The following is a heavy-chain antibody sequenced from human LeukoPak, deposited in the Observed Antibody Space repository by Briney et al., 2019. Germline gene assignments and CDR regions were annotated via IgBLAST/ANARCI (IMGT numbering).Heavy chain of an antibody. D-gene: IGHD6-19*01. V-gene: IGHV1-2*02. Sequence: ASAKVSCKASGYTFTDYHIHWVRQAPGQGLEWMGWINPNSGGTNYAEKFHGRLTTTRDTSISTAFMELSGLRSDDTAVYYCTRFRHVAVAGTPHFDYWGQGALVTVSS. CDR2: INPNSGGT. CDR3: TRFRHVAVAGTPHFDY. CDR1: GYTFTDYH. J-gene: IGHJ4*02.